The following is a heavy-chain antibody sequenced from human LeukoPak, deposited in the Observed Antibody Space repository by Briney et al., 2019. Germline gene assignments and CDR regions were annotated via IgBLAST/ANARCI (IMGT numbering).Heavy chain of an antibody. CDR2: IYYSGST. J-gene: IGHJ4*02. D-gene: IGHD5-18*01. CDR1: GGSISSYY. V-gene: IGHV4-59*01. CDR3: ATGQLWLQY. Sequence: SETLSLTCTVSGGSISSYYWSWIRQPPGKGLEWIGYIYYSGSTSYNPSLKGRVTMSVDTSKNQFSLKLTSVIAADTAVYYCATGQLWLQYWGQGTLVTVSS.